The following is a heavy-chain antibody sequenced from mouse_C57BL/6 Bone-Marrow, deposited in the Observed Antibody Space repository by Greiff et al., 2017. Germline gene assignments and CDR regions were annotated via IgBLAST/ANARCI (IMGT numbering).Heavy chain of an antibody. D-gene: IGHD2-4*01. CDR2: ISYDGSN. V-gene: IGHV3-6*01. J-gene: IGHJ1*03. CDR1: GYSITSGYY. CDR3: ARNDYDDWDFDV. Sequence: EVQRVESGPGLVKPSQSLSLTCSVTGYSITSGYYWNWIRQFPGNKLEWMSYISYDGSNNYNPSLKNRISITRDTSKNQFFLKLNSVTTEDTATYYCARNDYDDWDFDVWGTGTTVTVSS.